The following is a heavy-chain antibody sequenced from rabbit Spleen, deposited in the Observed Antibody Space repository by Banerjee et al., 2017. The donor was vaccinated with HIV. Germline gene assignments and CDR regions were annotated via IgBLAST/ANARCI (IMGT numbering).Heavy chain of an antibody. D-gene: IGHD4-1*01. V-gene: IGHV1S45*01. Sequence: QEQLEESGGGLVKPEGSLTLTCTASGFSFSNNYVMCWVRQAPGKGLEWIACISASNSGNTYYASWAKGRFTVSKTSSTTVTLQMTSLTAADTATYFCARDGYSRGWGIVLYYFNLWGPGTLVTVS. CDR3: ARDGYSRGWGIVLYYFNL. CDR1: GFSFSNNYV. J-gene: IGHJ4*01. CDR2: ISASNSGNT.